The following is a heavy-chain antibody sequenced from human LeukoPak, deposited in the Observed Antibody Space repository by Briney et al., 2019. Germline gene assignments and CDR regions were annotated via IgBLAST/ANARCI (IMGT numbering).Heavy chain of an antibody. D-gene: IGHD2-2*01. CDR1: GFTFSSYG. CDR2: ISYDGSNK. Sequence: GGSLRLSSAASGFTFSSYGMHWVRQAPGKGLEWVAVISYDGSNKYYADSVKGRFTISRDNSKNTLYLQMNSLRAEDTAVYYCAKQGGLGYCSSTSCPTPNYYFDYWGQGTLVTVSS. CDR3: AKQGGLGYCSSTSCPTPNYYFDY. V-gene: IGHV3-30*18. J-gene: IGHJ4*02.